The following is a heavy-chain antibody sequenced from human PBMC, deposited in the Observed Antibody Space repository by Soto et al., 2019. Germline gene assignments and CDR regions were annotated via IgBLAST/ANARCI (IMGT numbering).Heavy chain of an antibody. V-gene: IGHV3-23*01. Sequence: EVQLLESGGGLVKPGGSLRLSCAASGFTFTNYAMTWVRQAPGKGLEWVSSISGGDGDTSYADSVKGRFTISRDNSENTMFLQMNSLRPDDTAVYYCAKYRFTSTVRKYWFFDLWGRGTLVTVSS. CDR2: ISGGDGDT. CDR1: GFTFTNYA. D-gene: IGHD3-16*02. J-gene: IGHJ2*01. CDR3: AKYRFTSTVRKYWFFDL.